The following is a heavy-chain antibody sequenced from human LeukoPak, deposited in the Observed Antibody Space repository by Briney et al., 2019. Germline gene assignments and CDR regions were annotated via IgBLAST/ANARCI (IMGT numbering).Heavy chain of an antibody. J-gene: IGHJ5*02. CDR2: MNPNSGNT. V-gene: IGHV1-8*01. Sequence: GASVTVSCKASGYTFTSYDINWVRQAAGQGLEGMGWMNPNSGNTGYAQKFQGRVTMTRNTSISTAYMELSSLRSEDTAVYYCARLRMVTNWFDPWGQGTLVTVSS. CDR3: ARLRMVTNWFDP. D-gene: IGHD5-18*01. CDR1: GYTFTSYD.